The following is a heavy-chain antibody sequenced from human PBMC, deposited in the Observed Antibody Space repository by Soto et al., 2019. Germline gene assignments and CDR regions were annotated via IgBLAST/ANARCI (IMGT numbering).Heavy chain of an antibody. Sequence: EASVKVSCKASGYTFTGYYMHWVRQAPGQGLEWMGWINPNSGGTNYAQKFQGRVTMTRDTSISTAYMELSRLRSDDTAVYYCARRPYYYDSSGYYYSYYGMDVWGQGTTVTVSS. V-gene: IGHV1-2*02. D-gene: IGHD3-22*01. CDR2: INPNSGGT. J-gene: IGHJ6*02. CDR3: ARRPYYYDSSGYYYSYYGMDV. CDR1: GYTFTGYY.